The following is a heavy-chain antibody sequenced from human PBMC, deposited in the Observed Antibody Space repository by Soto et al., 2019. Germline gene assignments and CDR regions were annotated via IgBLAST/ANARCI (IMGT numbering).Heavy chain of an antibody. CDR2: ISAYNGNT. Sequence: QVQLVQSGAEVKKPGASVKVSCKASGYTFTSYGISWVRQAPGQGVEWMGWISAYNGNTNYAQKLEDRFAITPDTSTSTAYMEPRSQRADATAVYYCARAQGAQYYGDLPLDSWRQGTLVTFSS. CDR3: ARAQGAQYYGDLPLDS. V-gene: IGHV1-18*01. J-gene: IGHJ4*02. D-gene: IGHD4-17*01. CDR1: GYTFTSYG.